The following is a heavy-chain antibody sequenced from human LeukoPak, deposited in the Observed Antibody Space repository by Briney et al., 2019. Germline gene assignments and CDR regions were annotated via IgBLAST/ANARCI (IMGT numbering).Heavy chain of an antibody. J-gene: IGHJ3*02. CDR2: IYYIGST. CDR1: GGSISSYY. Sequence: SETLSLTCTVSGGSISSYYWSWIRQPPGKGLEWIGYIYYIGSTNYNPSLKSRVTISVDTSKNQFSLKLNSVTAADTAVYYCARPTYGSGMKFAFDIWGQGTMVTVSS. CDR3: ARPTYGSGMKFAFDI. D-gene: IGHD3-10*01. V-gene: IGHV4-59*08.